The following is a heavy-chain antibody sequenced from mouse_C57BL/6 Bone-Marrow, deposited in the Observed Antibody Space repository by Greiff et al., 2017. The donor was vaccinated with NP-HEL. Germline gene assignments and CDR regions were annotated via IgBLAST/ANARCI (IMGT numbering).Heavy chain of an antibody. V-gene: IGHV1-9*01. J-gene: IGHJ2*01. Sequence: VQLQQSGAELMKPGASVKLSCKATGYTFTGYWIEWVKQRPGHGLEWIGEILPGSGSTYYTEKFKGKATLTVDKSSSTAYMLLSSLTSEDSAVYFCARNIYYYDWGQGTTLTVSS. CDR3: ARNIYYYD. CDR1: GYTFTGYW. CDR2: ILPGSGST. D-gene: IGHD1-1*01.